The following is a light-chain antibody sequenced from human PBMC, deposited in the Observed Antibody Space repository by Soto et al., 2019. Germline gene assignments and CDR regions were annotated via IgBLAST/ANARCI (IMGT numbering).Light chain of an antibody. CDR1: QSVSSN. Sequence: EIVMTQSPATLSVSPGERATLSCRASQSVSSNLVWYQQKPGQAPRLLIYDASSRATGIPARFSGSGSGTEFTLTISSQQSEDFAVYYCQQYNNWPRTFGQGTKVEIK. CDR3: QQYNNWPRT. CDR2: DAS. V-gene: IGKV3-15*01. J-gene: IGKJ1*01.